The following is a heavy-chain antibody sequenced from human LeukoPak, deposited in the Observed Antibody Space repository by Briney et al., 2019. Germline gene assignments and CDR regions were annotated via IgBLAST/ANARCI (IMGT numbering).Heavy chain of an antibody. J-gene: IGHJ4*02. CDR3: ARRVVGASGGFFDY. CDR1: GYTFTRYY. Sequence: ASVKVSCKASGYTFTRYYMHWVRQAPGQGLEWMGRINPNSGGTNYAQKFQGRVTMTRDTSVSTAYMELSRLRSDDTAVYYCARRVVGASGGFFDYWGQGTLVTVSS. V-gene: IGHV1-2*06. CDR2: INPNSGGT. D-gene: IGHD1-26*01.